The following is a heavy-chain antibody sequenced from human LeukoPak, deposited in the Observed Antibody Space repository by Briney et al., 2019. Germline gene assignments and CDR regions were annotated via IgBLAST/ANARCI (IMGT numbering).Heavy chain of an antibody. D-gene: IGHD2-2*01. J-gene: IGHJ4*02. CDR1: GFTFSSYG. Sequence: GGSLRLSCAASGFTFSSYGMHWVRQAPGKGLEWVAVISYDGSSKYYADSVKGRFTISRDNSKNTLYLQMNSLRAEDTAVYYCAKDRRVWYCSSTSCPGGYFDYWGQGTLVTVSS. V-gene: IGHV3-30*18. CDR3: AKDRRVWYCSSTSCPGGYFDY. CDR2: ISYDGSSK.